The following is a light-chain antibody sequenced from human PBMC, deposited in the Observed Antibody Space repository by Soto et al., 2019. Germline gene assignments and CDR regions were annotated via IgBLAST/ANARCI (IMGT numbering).Light chain of an antibody. J-gene: IGLJ1*01. Sequence: QSVLTQPASVSGSPGQSITISCTGTSSDVGGYNYVSWYQQHPGKAPKLMIYDVSNRPSGVSNRFSGSKSGNTASLTISGLQAEDEADYYCSSYTSSGTLGFGTGTKLTVL. CDR3: SSYTSSGTLG. CDR1: SSDVGGYNY. V-gene: IGLV2-14*01. CDR2: DVS.